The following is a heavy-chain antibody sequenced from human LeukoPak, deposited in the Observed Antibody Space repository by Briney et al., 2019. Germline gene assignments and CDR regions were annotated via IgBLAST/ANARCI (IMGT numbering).Heavy chain of an antibody. CDR1: GGSFSGYY. D-gene: IGHD4-17*01. V-gene: IGHV4-34*01. Sequence: NPSETLSLTCAVYGGSFSGYYWSWIRQPPGKGLEWIGEINHSGSTNYNPSPKRRVTISVDTSKNQFSLKLSSVTGADTAVYYCARDLSYGDYSNWFDPWGQGTLVTVSS. CDR3: ARDLSYGDYSNWFDP. CDR2: INHSGST. J-gene: IGHJ5*02.